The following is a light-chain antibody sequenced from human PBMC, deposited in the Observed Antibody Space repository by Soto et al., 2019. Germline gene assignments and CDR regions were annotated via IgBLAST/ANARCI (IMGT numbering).Light chain of an antibody. CDR2: GAS. J-gene: IGKJ1*01. V-gene: IGKV3-20*01. Sequence: EIVLTQSPGTLSLSPWDRATLSCRASQSVNSNYLAWYQQKPGQAPRLLVYGASNRATGIPDRFSGGGSGTDFTLTISRLEPEDFAVYHCHQCDTPPRTFGQGTKVDIK. CDR3: HQCDTPPRT. CDR1: QSVNSNY.